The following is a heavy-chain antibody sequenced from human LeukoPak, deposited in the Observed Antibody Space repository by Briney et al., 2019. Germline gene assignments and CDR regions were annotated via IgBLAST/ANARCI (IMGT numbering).Heavy chain of an antibody. V-gene: IGHV1-69*04. J-gene: IGHJ4*02. D-gene: IGHD3-22*01. Sequence: ASVKVSCKASGYTFTSYGISWVRQAPGQGLEWMGRIIPILGIANYAQKFQGRVTITADKSTGTAYMELSSLRSEDTAVYYCARAQNYYDSSGYYFAFDYWGQGTLVTVSS. CDR3: ARAQNYYDSSGYYFAFDY. CDR2: IIPILGIA. CDR1: GYTFTSYG.